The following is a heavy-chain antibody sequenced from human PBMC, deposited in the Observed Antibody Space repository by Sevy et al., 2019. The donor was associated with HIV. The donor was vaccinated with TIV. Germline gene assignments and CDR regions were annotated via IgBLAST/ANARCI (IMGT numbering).Heavy chain of an antibody. Sequence: GGSLRLSCAASGFIFSNSWMTWVRQAPGKGLEWVGHIKRKADGETTDYPAPVKGRFTISRDDSKSTLYLQMNSLKTEDTAVYYCFETFTEFDYWGQGTLVTVSS. CDR3: FETFTEFDY. D-gene: IGHD3-16*01. CDR1: GFIFSNSW. V-gene: IGHV3-15*01. J-gene: IGHJ4*02. CDR2: IKRKADGETT.